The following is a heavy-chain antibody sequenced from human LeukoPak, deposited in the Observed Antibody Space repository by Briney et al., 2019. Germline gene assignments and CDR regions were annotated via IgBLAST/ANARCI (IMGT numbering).Heavy chain of an antibody. V-gene: IGHV4-39*01. J-gene: IGHJ4*02. CDR2: IYYRGSA. Sequence: PSETLSLTCTVSGGSISSSSYYWGWIRQPPGKGLEWIGTIYYRGSAYYNPSLKSRVTISVDTSKSQFSLKLSSVTAADTAVYYCARQAWNYFDYWGQGTLVTVSS. CDR3: ARQAWNYFDY. CDR1: GGSISSSSYY. D-gene: IGHD1-1*01.